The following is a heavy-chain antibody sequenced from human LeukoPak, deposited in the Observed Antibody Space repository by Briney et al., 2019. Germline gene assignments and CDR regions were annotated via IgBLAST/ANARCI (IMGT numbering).Heavy chain of an antibody. J-gene: IGHJ4*02. CDR1: GFTFSNYA. CDR2: ISYDGSIE. Sequence: GRSLRLSCAASGFTFSNYAMHWVRQAPAKGLEWVAVISYDGSIEYYADSVKGRFTISRDNSKNTLYLQMNSLRPEDTAVYYCARGGQLSDSSGYHYFDYWGQGTLVTVFS. CDR3: ARGGQLSDSSGYHYFDY. V-gene: IGHV3-30*04. D-gene: IGHD3-22*01.